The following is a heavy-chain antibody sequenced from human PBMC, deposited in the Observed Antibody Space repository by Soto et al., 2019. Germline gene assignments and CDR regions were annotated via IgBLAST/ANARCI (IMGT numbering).Heavy chain of an antibody. D-gene: IGHD2-15*01. CDR1: GFTFSSYW. CDR2: IRGSGGST. V-gene: IGHV3-23*01. J-gene: IGHJ3*02. CDR3: AKDLGCSGGSCYGAFDI. Sequence: GSLRLSCAASGFTFSSYWMSWVRQAPGKGLEWVSDIRGSGGSTYYVDSVKGRFTISRDNSKNTLYLQMNSLRAEDTAVYYCAKDLGCSGGSCYGAFDIWGQGTMVTVSS.